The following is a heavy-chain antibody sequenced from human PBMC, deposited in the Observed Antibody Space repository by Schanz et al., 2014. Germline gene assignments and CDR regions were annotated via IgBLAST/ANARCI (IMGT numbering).Heavy chain of an antibody. V-gene: IGHV3-33*08. CDR3: AREDCSATSCYFRY. CDR1: GFTFNFYD. D-gene: IGHD2-21*01. Sequence: QAQVVESGGGVVQPGRSLRLSCAASGFTFNFYDIHWVRQAPGKGLEWVAVIRYDGRNKNFVESVKGRFTISRDNSNNTVYLQMNTLRAEDTAVYYCAREDCSATSCYFRYWGQGTLVTVSS. CDR2: IRYDGRNK. J-gene: IGHJ4*02.